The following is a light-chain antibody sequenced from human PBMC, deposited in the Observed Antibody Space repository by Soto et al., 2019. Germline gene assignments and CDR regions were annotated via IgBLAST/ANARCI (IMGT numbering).Light chain of an antibody. CDR3: VSYTDTDTLV. J-gene: IGLJ1*01. V-gene: IGLV2-14*01. CDR1: NTDVGQDKS. Sequence: QSVLTQPASVSGSRGQSIIISCVGRNTDVGQDKSVSWYQQGPGKAPKLLIFEVTNRPSGVSNRFSGSRSGNTASLTISGLQPDDEGDYFCVSYTDTDTLVFGTGPKVTVL. CDR2: EVT.